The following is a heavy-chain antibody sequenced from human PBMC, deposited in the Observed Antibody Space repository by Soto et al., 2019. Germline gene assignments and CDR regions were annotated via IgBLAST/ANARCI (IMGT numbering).Heavy chain of an antibody. CDR2: IIPILGTA. V-gene: IGHV1-69*13. J-gene: IGHJ3*02. CDR3: ASFDSSGYPSAFDI. Sequence: GASVKVSCKASGGTFSSYAISWVRQAPGQGLEWMGGIIPILGTANYAQKFQGRVTITADESTSTAYMELSSLRSEDTAVYYCASFDSSGYPSAFDIWGQGTMVTVSS. CDR1: GGTFSSYA. D-gene: IGHD3-22*01.